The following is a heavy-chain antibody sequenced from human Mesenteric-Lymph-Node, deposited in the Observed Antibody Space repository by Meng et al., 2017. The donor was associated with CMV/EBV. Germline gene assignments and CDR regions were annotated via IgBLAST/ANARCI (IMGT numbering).Heavy chain of an antibody. Sequence: LSLTCGVYGGSFNDYYWTWIRQSPGKGLEWIGEVNHSGSTNYNPSLKSRVTISVDTSKNQFSLKLSSVTAADTAVYYCARAGKPVDYWGQGTLVTVSS. D-gene: IGHD1-14*01. V-gene: IGHV4-34*01. CDR1: GGSFNDYY. J-gene: IGHJ4*02. CDR3: ARAGKPVDY. CDR2: VNHSGST.